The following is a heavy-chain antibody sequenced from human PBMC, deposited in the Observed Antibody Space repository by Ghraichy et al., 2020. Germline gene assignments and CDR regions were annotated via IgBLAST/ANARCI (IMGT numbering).Heavy chain of an antibody. D-gene: IGHD3-9*01. J-gene: IGHJ4*02. CDR2: IKKDGSER. Sequence: GGSLRLSCVASGFTFPNFRMNWVRQAPGKGLEWVANIKKDGSERSYVDSVTGRFTISRDNAKNSLSLQMKSLRAKDTAIDYCVGGDWFDYRGQGSLVTVSS. V-gene: IGHV3-7*03. CDR3: VGGDWFDY. CDR1: GFTFPNFR.